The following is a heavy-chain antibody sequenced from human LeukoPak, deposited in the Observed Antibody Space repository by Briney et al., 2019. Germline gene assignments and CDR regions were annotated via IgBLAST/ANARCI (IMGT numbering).Heavy chain of an antibody. D-gene: IGHD3-10*01. CDR1: GFTFSSYD. J-gene: IGHJ6*02. Sequence: GGSLRLSCAASGFTFSSYDMHWVRQATGKGLEWVSAIGTAGDTYCPGSVKGRFTISRENAKNSLYLQMNSLRAGDTAVYYCARANPELLWFGESTYGMDVWGQGTTVTVSS. CDR2: IGTAGDT. V-gene: IGHV3-13*01. CDR3: ARANPELLWFGESTYGMDV.